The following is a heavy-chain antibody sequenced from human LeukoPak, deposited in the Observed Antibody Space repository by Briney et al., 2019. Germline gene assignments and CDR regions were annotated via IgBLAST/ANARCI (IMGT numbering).Heavy chain of an antibody. D-gene: IGHD3-10*01. Sequence: GGSLRLSCAASGFTFSTYSMNWVRQAPGKGLEWVSSISNSATYLYYADSVKGRFTVSRDNAKNSLYLQMNSLRAEDTAVYYCARDPVAAMVWGVIGYYFDYWDQGILVTVSS. CDR2: ISNSATYL. V-gene: IGHV3-21*01. CDR3: ARDPVAAMVWGVIGYYFDY. CDR1: GFTFSTYS. J-gene: IGHJ4*02.